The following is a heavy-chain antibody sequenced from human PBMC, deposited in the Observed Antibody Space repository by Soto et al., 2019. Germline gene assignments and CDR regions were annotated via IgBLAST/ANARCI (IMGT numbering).Heavy chain of an antibody. CDR2: ITVGSSHI. CDR3: SRSPEVGVRGAY. D-gene: IGHD3-16*01. CDR1: GFPFSAYN. Sequence: EVQLVESGGGLVKPGGSLRLSCTGSGFPFSAYNINWVRQAPGKGLEWVSSITVGSSHIYQPNSMKGRFTISRDDAKNSVYLQIDGLGDEDTALYYCSRSPEVGVRGAYWGQGTLVTVSS. J-gene: IGHJ4*02. V-gene: IGHV3-21*01.